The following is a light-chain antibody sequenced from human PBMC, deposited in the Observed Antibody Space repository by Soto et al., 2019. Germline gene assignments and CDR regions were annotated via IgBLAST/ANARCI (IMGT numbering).Light chain of an antibody. CDR3: QQYGSSPLT. Sequence: EIVLTQSPGTLSLSPGERGTLSCRASQSVSNNYLAWYQQKPGQAPRLLIYDAYNRATGIPDRFSGSGSGTAFTLTISTLEPEDFAVYYCQQYGSSPLTFGPGTKVDIK. CDR2: DAY. CDR1: QSVSNNY. V-gene: IGKV3-20*01. J-gene: IGKJ3*01.